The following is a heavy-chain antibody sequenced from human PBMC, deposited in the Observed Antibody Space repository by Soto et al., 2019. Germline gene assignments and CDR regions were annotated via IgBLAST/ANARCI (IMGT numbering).Heavy chain of an antibody. CDR2: IIPIFGTA. D-gene: IGHD2-2*03. Sequence: GASVKVSCKASGGTLSSYAISWVRQAPGQGLEWVGGIIPIFGTANYAQKFQGRVTITADESTSTAYMELSSLRSEDTAVYYCARVMDIVLVPAALDLYGMDVWGQGXTVTVSS. V-gene: IGHV1-69*13. CDR3: ARVMDIVLVPAALDLYGMDV. CDR1: GGTLSSYA. J-gene: IGHJ6*01.